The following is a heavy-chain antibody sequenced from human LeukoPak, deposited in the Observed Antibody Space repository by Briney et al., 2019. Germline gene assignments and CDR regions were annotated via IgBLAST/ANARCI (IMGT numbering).Heavy chain of an antibody. CDR2: IYSGGST. Sequence: PGGSLRLSCAASGFTVSSNYVSWVRQAPGKGLEWVSVIYSGGSTYYADSVKGRFTISRDNSKNTLYLQMNSLRAEDTAVYYCARDVTIFGVVNDAFDIWGQGTMVTVSS. CDR3: ARDVTIFGVVNDAFDI. V-gene: IGHV3-66*01. CDR1: GFTVSSNY. D-gene: IGHD3-3*01. J-gene: IGHJ3*02.